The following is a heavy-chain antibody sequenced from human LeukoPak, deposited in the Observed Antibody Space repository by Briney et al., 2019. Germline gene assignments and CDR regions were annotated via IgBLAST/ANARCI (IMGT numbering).Heavy chain of an antibody. CDR3: ARGDNTYYDHLFDP. V-gene: IGHV3-30*03. Sequence: PGGSLRLSCAASRFTFSSHGMHWVRQAPGKGLEWVALISYDGSNKYYADSVKGRFTISRDNSKNTLYLQMNSLRAEDTAVYYCARGDNTYYDHLFDPWGQGTLVTVSS. J-gene: IGHJ5*02. D-gene: IGHD3-3*01. CDR1: RFTFSSHG. CDR2: ISYDGSNK.